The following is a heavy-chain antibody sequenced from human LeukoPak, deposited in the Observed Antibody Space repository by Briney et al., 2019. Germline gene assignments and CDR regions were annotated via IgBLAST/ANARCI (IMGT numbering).Heavy chain of an antibody. CDR1: GGSISSYY. J-gene: IGHJ4*02. D-gene: IGHD3-22*01. Sequence: SETLSLTCTVSGGSISSYYWSWIRQPPGKGLEWIGYIYYSGSTNYNPSLKSRVTISVDTSKNQFSLKLSSVTAADTAVYYCARELYDSSGYYYGFDYWGQGTLVTVSS. V-gene: IGHV4-59*12. CDR2: IYYSGST. CDR3: ARELYDSSGYYYGFDY.